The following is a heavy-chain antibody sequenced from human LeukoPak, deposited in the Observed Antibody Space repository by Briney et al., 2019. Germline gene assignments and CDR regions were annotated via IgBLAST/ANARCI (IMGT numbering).Heavy chain of an antibody. J-gene: IGHJ4*02. CDR3: ARDLLVVVAADDY. D-gene: IGHD2-15*01. Sequence: GGSLRLSCAASGFTFSSYSMNWVRQAPGKGLEWVSSISSSSSYIYYADSVKGRFTISRDNAKNSLYLQMSSLRAEDTAVYYCARDLLVVVAADDYWGQGTLVTVSS. CDR2: ISSSSSYI. V-gene: IGHV3-21*01. CDR1: GFTFSSYS.